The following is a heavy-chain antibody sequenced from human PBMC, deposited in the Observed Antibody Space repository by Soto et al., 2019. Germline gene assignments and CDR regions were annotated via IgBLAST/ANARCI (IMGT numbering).Heavy chain of an antibody. CDR1: GGSISSYY. CDR2: IYYSGST. J-gene: IGHJ3*02. V-gene: IGHV4-59*01. D-gene: IGHD3-3*01. CDR3: ARDGITIFGVVPHMAHDI. Sequence: SETLSLTCSVWGGSISSYYWSWIRQPPGKGLEWIGYIYYSGSTNYNPSLKSRVTISVDTSKNQFSLKLSSVTAADMAVYYCARDGITIFGVVPHMAHDIWGQGTMVTVSS.